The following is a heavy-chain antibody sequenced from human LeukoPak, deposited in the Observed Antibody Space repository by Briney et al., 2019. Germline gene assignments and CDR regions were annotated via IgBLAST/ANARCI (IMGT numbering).Heavy chain of an antibody. CDR2: IYPGDSDT. V-gene: IGHV5-51*01. D-gene: IGHD4-23*01. CDR1: GYSFTSYW. Sequence: GESLKISCKGSGYSFTSYWIGWVRQLPGKGLEWMGIIYPGDSDTRYSPSFQGQVTISADKSISTAYLQWSSLKASDTAMYYCARLGGGGNSLVYFDYWGQGTLVTVSS. CDR3: ARLGGGGNSLVYFDY. J-gene: IGHJ4*02.